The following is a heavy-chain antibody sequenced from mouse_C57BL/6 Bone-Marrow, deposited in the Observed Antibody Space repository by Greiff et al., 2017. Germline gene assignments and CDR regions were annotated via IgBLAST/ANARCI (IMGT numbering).Heavy chain of an antibody. CDR1: GYTFTSYW. CDR2: IHPNSGST. V-gene: IGHV1-64*01. CDR3: ARNYSNYFYSIDY. Sequence: QVQLQQPGAELVKPGASVKLSCKASGYTFTSYWMHWVKQRPGQGLEWIGMIHPNSGSTNYNEKFKSKATLTVDKSSSTAYMQRSSLTSEDSAVYYCARNYSNYFYSIDYWGKGTSVTVSS. D-gene: IGHD2-5*01. J-gene: IGHJ4*01.